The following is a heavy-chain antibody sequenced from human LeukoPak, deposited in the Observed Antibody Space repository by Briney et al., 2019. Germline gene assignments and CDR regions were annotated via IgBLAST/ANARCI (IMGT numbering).Heavy chain of an antibody. Sequence: SETLSLTCAVYGGSFSGYYWSWIRQPPGKGLEWIGYIYYSGSTNYNPSLKSRVTISVDTSKNQFSLKLSSVTAADTAVYYCARARRDGYNLVYWGQGTLVTVSS. V-gene: IGHV4-59*01. CDR1: GGSFSGYY. D-gene: IGHD5-24*01. CDR2: IYYSGST. J-gene: IGHJ4*02. CDR3: ARARRDGYNLVY.